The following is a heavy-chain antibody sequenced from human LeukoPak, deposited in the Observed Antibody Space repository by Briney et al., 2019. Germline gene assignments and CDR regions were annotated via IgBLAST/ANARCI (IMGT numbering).Heavy chain of an antibody. CDR3: AQDSFSVEDTAPSEDFQH. V-gene: IGHV3-7*03. Sequence: GGSLRLSCAGSGFTLSSYWMSWVRQAPGKGLEWVANINQDGSGKYYVGSVKGRFTISRDNAQNSLYLQMNSLKVEDTAVYYCAQDSFSVEDTAPSEDFQHWGQGTLVTVSS. CDR2: INQDGSGK. D-gene: IGHD4-17*01. CDR1: GFTLSSYW. J-gene: IGHJ1*01.